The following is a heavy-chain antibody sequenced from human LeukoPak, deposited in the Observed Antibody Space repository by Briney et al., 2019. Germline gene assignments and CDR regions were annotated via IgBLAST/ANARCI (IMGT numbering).Heavy chain of an antibody. D-gene: IGHD2-21*01. CDR2: ISGSGGST. CDR1: GFTFSSYA. J-gene: IGHJ4*02. V-gene: IGHV3-23*01. CDR3: ARESRGGDYFDY. Sequence: GGSLRLSCAASGFTFSSYAMSWVRQAPGKGLEWVSAISGSGGSTYYADSVKGRFTISRDNSKNTLYLQMDSLRAEDTAVYYCARESRGGDYFDYWGQGTLVTVSS.